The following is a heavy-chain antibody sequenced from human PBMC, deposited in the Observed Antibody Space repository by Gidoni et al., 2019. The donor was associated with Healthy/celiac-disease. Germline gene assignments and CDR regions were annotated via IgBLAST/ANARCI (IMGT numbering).Heavy chain of an antibody. CDR1: GGSIRSGSYY. V-gene: IGHV4-61*02. CDR3: ARATVTEVDGMDV. CDR2: IYTSGST. J-gene: IGHJ6*02. D-gene: IGHD4-4*01. Sequence: QVQLQESGPGLVKPSQTLSLTCTVPGGSIRSGSYYWSWIRQPAGKGLEWIGRIYTSGSTNYNPSLKSRVTISVDTSKNQFSLKLSSVTAADTAVYYCARATVTEVDGMDVWGQGTTVTVSS.